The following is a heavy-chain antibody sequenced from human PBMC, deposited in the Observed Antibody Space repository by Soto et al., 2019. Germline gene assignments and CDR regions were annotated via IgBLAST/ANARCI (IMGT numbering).Heavy chain of an antibody. CDR3: ARQEYDSSGNAAFDL. CDR2: IYYTGSS. J-gene: IGHJ3*01. CDR1: GGSVSSSVDA. Sequence: SGTRARTWAASGGSVSSSVDAWVWKRPPPGKGLEWIGRIYYTGSSYYNPSLKRLLTMSVDTSKNQFSLKLSSVTAADTAVYYCARQEYDSSGNAAFDLWGKRIMVT. D-gene: IGHD3-22*01. V-gene: IGHV4-39*01.